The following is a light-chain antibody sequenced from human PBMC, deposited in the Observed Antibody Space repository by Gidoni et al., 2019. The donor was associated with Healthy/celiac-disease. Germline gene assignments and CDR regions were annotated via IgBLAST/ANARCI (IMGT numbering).Light chain of an antibody. CDR1: SSDVGGYNY. CDR2: DVS. Sequence: QSALTQPAAVSGSPGQSITISCTGTSSDVGGYNYVSWYQQHPGKAPKLMIYDVSNRPPGVSNRFSGSKSGNTASLTISGLQAEDEADYYCSSYTSSSTLSVVFGGGTKLTVL. V-gene: IGLV2-14*01. J-gene: IGLJ2*01. CDR3: SSYTSSSTLSVV.